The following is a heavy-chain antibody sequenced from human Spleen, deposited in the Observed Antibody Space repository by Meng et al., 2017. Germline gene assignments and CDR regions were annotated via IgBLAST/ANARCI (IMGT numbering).Heavy chain of an antibody. J-gene: IGHJ3*02. D-gene: IGHD6-13*01. V-gene: IGHV4-31*03. CDR1: GGSISSTNYY. CDR2: IYYSGST. Sequence: SETLSLTCTVSGGSISSTNYYWTWIRQHPGKGLEWLGYIYYSGSTYYNPSLTSRVSISGDTSKNQFSLKLSSVTAADTAVYYCARDGSIAAASTGLGTFDIWGQGTMVTVAS. CDR3: ARDGSIAAASTGLGTFDI.